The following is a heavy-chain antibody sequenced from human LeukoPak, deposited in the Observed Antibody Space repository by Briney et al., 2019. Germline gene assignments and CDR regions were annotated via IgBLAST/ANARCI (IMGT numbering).Heavy chain of an antibody. CDR3: ARDENLYSSSSYYYYGMDV. D-gene: IGHD6-6*01. J-gene: IGHJ6*02. CDR2: ISAYNGNT. Sequence: ASVKVSCKASGYTFTSYGISWVRQAPGQGLEWMGWISAYNGNTNYAQKLQGRVTMTTDTSTSTAYMELRSLRSDDTAVYYCARDENLYSSSSYYYYGMDVWGQGTTVTVSS. CDR1: GYTFTSYG. V-gene: IGHV1-18*01.